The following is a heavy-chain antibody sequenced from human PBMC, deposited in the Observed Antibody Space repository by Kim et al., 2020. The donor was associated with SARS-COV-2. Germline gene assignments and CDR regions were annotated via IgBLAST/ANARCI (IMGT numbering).Heavy chain of an antibody. Sequence: SETLSLTCTVSGGSMNNYFWNWIRQPPGKGLEWIGYISYIGSTDYNPSLKSRVTISVDSSKNQFSLKLSAATAADTAVYYCARERAMVTDYWGQGTLVAVPS. V-gene: IGHV4-59*01. CDR1: GGSMNNYF. D-gene: IGHD5-18*01. CDR3: ARERAMVTDY. CDR2: ISYIGST. J-gene: IGHJ4*02.